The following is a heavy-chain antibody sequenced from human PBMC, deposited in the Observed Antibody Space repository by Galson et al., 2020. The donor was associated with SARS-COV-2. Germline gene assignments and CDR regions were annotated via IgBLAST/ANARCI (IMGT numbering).Heavy chain of an antibody. D-gene: IGHD3-3*01. V-gene: IGHV2-5*01. CDR1: GFSLTTSGVG. J-gene: IGHJ4*02. Sequence: ESGPTLVKPTQTLTLTCTFSGFSLTTSGVGVGWIRQPPGKALEWLALIYWNDDKRYSPSLKSRLTITKDTSKNQVVLTMTNMDPVDTATYFGSHSAPSGVTIFGVVIVKDYFDYWGQGTLVTVSA. CDR3: SHSAPSGVTIFGVVIVKDYFDY. CDR2: IYWNDDK.